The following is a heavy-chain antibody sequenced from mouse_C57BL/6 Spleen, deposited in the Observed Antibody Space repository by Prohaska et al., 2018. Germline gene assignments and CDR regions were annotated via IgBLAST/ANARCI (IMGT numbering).Heavy chain of an antibody. CDR2: NFPVSCST. Sequence: QVQLQQSGPELVKPGASVKISCKASGYTFTDYYINWVKQRPGQGLEWIGWNFPVSCSTYYNEKFKGKATLTVDKSSSIAYMLLSSLTSEYAAVYFIARAGYYGSSLDYWVQGTTLTVSS. D-gene: IGHD1-1*01. J-gene: IGHJ2*01. CDR1: GYTFTDYY. V-gene: IGHV1-75*01. CDR3: ARAGYYGSSLDY.